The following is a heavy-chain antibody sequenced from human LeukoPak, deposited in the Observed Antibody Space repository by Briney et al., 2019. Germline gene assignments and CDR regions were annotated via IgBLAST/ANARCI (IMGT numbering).Heavy chain of an antibody. V-gene: IGHV3-23*01. CDR2: ISGSAVST. CDR3: AKGGYSSGWYEGY. D-gene: IGHD6-19*01. J-gene: IGHJ4*02. Sequence: PGGSLRLSCGASGFTFSSYAMSWVRQAPGKGLEWVSAISGSAVSTYYADSVKGRFTISRDNSKNTLYLQMNSLRAEDTAVYYCAKGGYSSGWYEGYWGQGALVTVSS. CDR1: GFTFSSYA.